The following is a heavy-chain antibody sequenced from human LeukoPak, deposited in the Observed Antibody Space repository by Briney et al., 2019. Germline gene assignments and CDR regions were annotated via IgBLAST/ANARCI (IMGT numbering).Heavy chain of an antibody. CDR2: IYYSGST. J-gene: IGHJ5*02. CDR3: ARAADYGSGSSIIFDP. Sequence: SETLSLTCTVSGGSISSYYWSWIRQPPGKGLEWIGYIYYSGSTNYNPSLKSRVTISVDTSKNQFSLKLSSVTAADTAVYYCARAADYGSGSSIIFDPWGQGTLVTVSS. V-gene: IGHV4-59*01. D-gene: IGHD3-10*01. CDR1: GGSISSYY.